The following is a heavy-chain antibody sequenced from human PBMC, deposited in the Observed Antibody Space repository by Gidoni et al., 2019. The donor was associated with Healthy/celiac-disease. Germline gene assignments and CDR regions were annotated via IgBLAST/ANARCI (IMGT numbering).Heavy chain of an antibody. D-gene: IGHD2-8*01. CDR2: ISYDGSNK. CDR3: AKDNVSGAFDI. V-gene: IGHV3-30*18. CDR1: GFTFSSYG. Sequence: QVQLVESGGGVVQPGRSLRLSCAAPGFTFSSYGMHWVRQAPGKGLEWVAVISYDGSNKYYADSVKGRFTISRDNSKNTLYLQMNSLRAEDTAVYYCAKDNVSGAFDIWGQGTMVTVSS. J-gene: IGHJ3*02.